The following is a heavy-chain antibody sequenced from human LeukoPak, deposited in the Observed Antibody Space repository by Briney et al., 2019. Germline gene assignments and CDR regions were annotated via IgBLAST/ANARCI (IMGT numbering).Heavy chain of an antibody. J-gene: IGHJ3*02. CDR1: GFTFSSYS. CDR3: ARGPYSSDYAFDI. Sequence: GGSLRLSCAASGFTFSSYSMNWVRQAPGKGLEWVSSISSSSSYIYYADSVKGRFTISRDNAKNSLYLQMNSLRAEDTAVYYCARGPYSSDYAFDIWGQGTMVTVSS. CDR2: ISSSSSYI. V-gene: IGHV3-21*04. D-gene: IGHD6-19*01.